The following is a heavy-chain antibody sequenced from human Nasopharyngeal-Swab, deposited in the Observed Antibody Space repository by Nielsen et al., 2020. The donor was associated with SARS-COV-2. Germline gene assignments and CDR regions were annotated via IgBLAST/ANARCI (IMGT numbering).Heavy chain of an antibody. CDR2: ISYDGSNK. CDR3: AREAMVRGKPTIYYYYGMDV. V-gene: IGHV3-30-3*01. Sequence: GESLKISCAASGFTFSGYAMHWVRQAPGKGLEWVAVISYDGSNKYYADSVKGRFTISRDNSKNTLYLQMNSLRAEDTAVYYCAREAMVRGKPTIYYYYGMDVWGQGTTVTVSS. D-gene: IGHD3-10*01. J-gene: IGHJ6*02. CDR1: GFTFSGYA.